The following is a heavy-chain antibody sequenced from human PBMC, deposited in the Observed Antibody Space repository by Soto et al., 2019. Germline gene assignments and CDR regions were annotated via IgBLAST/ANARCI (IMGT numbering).Heavy chain of an antibody. CDR2: SSGYNGNT. Sequence: QVQLVQSGAEVKKPGASVKVSCKASGYTFTSYGISWVRQAPGQGLEWMGWSSGYNGNTDYAQKLQGRVTMTTDTSTSTAYMELGRLRSDDRAVYYCARDKGAYCGGDCYSTWFDPWGQGTLVTVSS. CDR1: GYTFTSYG. CDR3: ARDKGAYCGGDCYSTWFDP. J-gene: IGHJ5*02. D-gene: IGHD2-21*02. V-gene: IGHV1-18*01.